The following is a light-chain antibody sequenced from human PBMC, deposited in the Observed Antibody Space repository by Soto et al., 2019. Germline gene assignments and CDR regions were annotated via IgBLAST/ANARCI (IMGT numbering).Light chain of an antibody. CDR2: DVS. Sequence: QSVLTQPASVSGSPGQSITISCTGTSSDIGGYNYVSWYQQHPGKAPKLMIYDVSNRPSGFSNRFSGSKSGNTASLTISGHQAEDEADYYCSSYTSSSTPFVFGTGTQVTVL. J-gene: IGLJ1*01. V-gene: IGLV2-14*01. CDR1: SSDIGGYNY. CDR3: SSYTSSSTPFV.